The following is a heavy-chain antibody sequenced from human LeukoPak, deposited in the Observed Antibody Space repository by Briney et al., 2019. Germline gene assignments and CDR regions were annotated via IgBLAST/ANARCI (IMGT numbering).Heavy chain of an antibody. V-gene: IGHV4-34*01. CDR2: INHSGST. D-gene: IGHD2-15*01. Sequence: SETLSLTCAVYGGSFSGYYWSWIRQPPGKGLEWIGEINHSGSTNYNPSLKSRVTISVDTSKNQFSLKLSSATAADTAVYYCARGGCSGGSCYSVWGQGTLVTVSS. J-gene: IGHJ4*02. CDR1: GGSFSGYY. CDR3: ARGGCSGGSCYSV.